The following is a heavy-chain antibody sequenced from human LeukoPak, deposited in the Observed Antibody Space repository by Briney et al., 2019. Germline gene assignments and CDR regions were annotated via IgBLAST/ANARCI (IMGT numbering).Heavy chain of an antibody. CDR2: ISYSGSA. CDR3: ARAGCSSTSCYRGLYYYYMDV. V-gene: IGHV4-59*02. Sequence: SETLSLTCTVSGASVSSFYWSWIRQPPGKGLEWIGYISYSGSANYNPSLKTRVTISIDTSKNQFSLKLSSVTAADTAVYYCARAGCSSTSCYRGLYYYYMDVWGKGTTVTVSS. J-gene: IGHJ6*03. CDR1: GASVSSFY. D-gene: IGHD2-2*02.